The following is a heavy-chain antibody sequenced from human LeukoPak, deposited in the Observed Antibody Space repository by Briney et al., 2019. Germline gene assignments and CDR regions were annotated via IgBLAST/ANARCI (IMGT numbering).Heavy chain of an antibody. V-gene: IGHV4-34*01. CDR3: AKTWIQVEFDY. CDR1: GGSFSAYY. CDR2: INHSGST. Sequence: SETLSLTCAVYGGSFSAYYWSWIRQPPGKGLEWIAEINHSGSTNYNPSLKSRVTISVDTSKNQFSLKLNSVTAADTAVYYCAKTWIQVEFDYWGQGTLVTVSS. J-gene: IGHJ4*02. D-gene: IGHD5-18*01.